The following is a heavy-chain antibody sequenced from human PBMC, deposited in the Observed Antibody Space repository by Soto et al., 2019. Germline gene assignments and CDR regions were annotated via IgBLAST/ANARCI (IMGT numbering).Heavy chain of an antibody. CDR1: GFTFSSYG. V-gene: IGHV3-33*01. J-gene: IGHJ4*02. D-gene: IGHD5-12*01. CDR2: IWYDGSNK. Sequence: GGSLRLSCAASGFTFSSYGMHWVRQAPGKGLEWVAVIWYDGSNKYYADSVKGRFTISRDNSKNTLYLQMNSLRAEDTAVYYCATDIVATIPPSANFDYWGQGTLVTVSS. CDR3: ATDIVATIPPSANFDY.